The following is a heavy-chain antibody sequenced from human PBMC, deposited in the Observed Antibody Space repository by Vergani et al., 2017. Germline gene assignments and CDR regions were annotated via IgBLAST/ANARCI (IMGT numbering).Heavy chain of an antibody. V-gene: IGHV1-18*01. CDR1: GYTFTSYG. CDR2: ISAYNGNT. D-gene: IGHD3-3*01. J-gene: IGHJ6*02. CDR3: ARDGITIFGVVITTYYYYGMDV. Sequence: QVQLVQSVAEVMKPGASVKVSCKASGYTFTSYGISWVRQAPGQGLEWMGWISAYNGNTNYAQKLQGRVTMTTDTSTSTAYMELRSLRSDDTAVYYCARDGITIFGVVITTYYYYGMDVWGQGTTVTVSS.